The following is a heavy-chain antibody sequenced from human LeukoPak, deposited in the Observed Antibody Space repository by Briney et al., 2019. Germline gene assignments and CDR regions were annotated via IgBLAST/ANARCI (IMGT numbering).Heavy chain of an antibody. Sequence: GGSLRLSCAASGFTFSSYEMNWVRQAPGKGLEWVSYISSSGSTIYYADSVKGRFTISRDNAKNSLYLQMNSLRAEDTAVYYCARGGYSSGWYYHNFDYWGQGTLVTVSS. CDR3: ARGGYSSGWYYHNFDY. J-gene: IGHJ4*02. V-gene: IGHV3-48*03. CDR1: GFTFSSYE. CDR2: ISSSGSTI. D-gene: IGHD6-19*01.